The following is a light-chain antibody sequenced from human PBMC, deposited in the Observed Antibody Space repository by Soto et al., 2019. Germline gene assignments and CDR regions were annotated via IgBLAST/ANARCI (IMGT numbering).Light chain of an antibody. CDR1: QGISSA. CDR3: QQFNSYTPT. V-gene: IGKV1-13*02. CDR2: DAY. Sequence: ALQLTHSPSSLSTSVGDRVTITCRASQGISSALASYQQKPGKAPKLLIYDAYSLESGVPSRFSGRGSGTDFTLTISRLQTEDFATYSSQQFNSYTPTFGGGTKVDI. J-gene: IGKJ4*01.